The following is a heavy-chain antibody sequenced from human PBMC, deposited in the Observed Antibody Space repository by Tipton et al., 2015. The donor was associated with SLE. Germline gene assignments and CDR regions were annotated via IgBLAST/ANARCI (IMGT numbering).Heavy chain of an antibody. D-gene: IGHD3-22*01. CDR3: ARGRPSSGFDS. J-gene: IGHJ4*02. Sequence: LRLSCTVSGGSISSGSYYWSWIRQPAGKGLEWIGYIYTSGSTNYNPSLKSRVTISVDTSKNQFSLKLSSVTAADTAVYYCARGRPSSGFDSWGQGTLVTVSA. CDR1: GGSISSGSYY. CDR2: IYTSGST. V-gene: IGHV4-61*09.